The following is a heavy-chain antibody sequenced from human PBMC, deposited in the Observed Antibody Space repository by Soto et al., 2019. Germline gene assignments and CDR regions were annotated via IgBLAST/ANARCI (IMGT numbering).Heavy chain of an antibody. CDR1: GYTFTSYG. J-gene: IGHJ5*02. CDR2: ISAYNGNT. D-gene: IGHD3-3*01. V-gene: IGHV1-18*01. CDR3: ARGADFGVVPRIYNWFDP. Sequence: ASVTVSCKASGYTFTSYGISWVRQAPGQGLEWMGWISAYNGNTNYAQKLQGRVTMTTDTSTSTAYMELRSLRSDDTVVYYCARGADFGVVPRIYNWFDPWGQGTLVTVSS.